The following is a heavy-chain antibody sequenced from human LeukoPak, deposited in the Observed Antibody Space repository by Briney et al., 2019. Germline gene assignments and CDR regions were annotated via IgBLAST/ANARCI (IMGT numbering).Heavy chain of an antibody. CDR2: IYPSSGDP. D-gene: IGHD3-10*01. V-gene: IGHV1-2*06. CDR3: ARDDGWAGTDC. CDR1: GYTFTSYD. J-gene: IGHJ4*02. Sequence: ASVKVSCKASGYTFTSYDINWVRQATGQGLEWMGRIYPSSGDPDYAQKFQGRVTMTRDTSISTAYMEFSRLKSDDTAVYYCARDDGWAGTDCWGQGTLVTVSS.